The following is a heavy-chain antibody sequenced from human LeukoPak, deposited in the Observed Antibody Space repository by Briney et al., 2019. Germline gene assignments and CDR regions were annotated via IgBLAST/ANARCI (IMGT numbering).Heavy chain of an antibody. CDR1: GFTFSSYA. D-gene: IGHD6-6*01. CDR2: INWNSGNI. J-gene: IGHJ4*02. V-gene: IGHV3-9*03. CDR3: VKGAYSSSSSSFEY. Sequence: GGSLRLSCAASGFTFSSYAMHWVRQAPGKGLEWVAGINWNSGNIGYADSLKGRFTISRDNAKNSLYLQMNSLRAEDMALYYCVKGAYSSSSSSFEYWGQGTLVTVSS.